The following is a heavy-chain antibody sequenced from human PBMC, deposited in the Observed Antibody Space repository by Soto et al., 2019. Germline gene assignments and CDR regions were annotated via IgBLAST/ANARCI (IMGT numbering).Heavy chain of an antibody. CDR1: GGSVSSGDYF. Sequence: SETLSLTCTVPGGSVSSGDYFWSWLRQSPGKRLEWIAYIYYSGSTNYNPSLKSRATISVDTSKSQVSLTLTSMTAADAALYYCARSPNYYCYGFDVWGQGTAVTVSS. D-gene: IGHD3-10*01. CDR2: IYYSGST. J-gene: IGHJ6*02. V-gene: IGHV4-61*08. CDR3: ARSPNYYCYGFDV.